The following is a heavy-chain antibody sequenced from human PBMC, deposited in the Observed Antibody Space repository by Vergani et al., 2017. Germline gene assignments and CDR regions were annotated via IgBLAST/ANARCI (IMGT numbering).Heavy chain of an antibody. Sequence: VQLVQSGAEVKKPGSSVKVSCKASGGTFSSYAISWVRQAPGKGLEWVSSISGNNDDVYYADSVKGRFTISRDNAKNSLYLDMSSLRAEDTAVYYCVRDVRVSRTWGQGTLVAVSS. CDR2: ISGNNDDV. V-gene: IGHV3-21*01. CDR1: GGTFSSYA. J-gene: IGHJ3*01. CDR3: VRDVRVSRT.